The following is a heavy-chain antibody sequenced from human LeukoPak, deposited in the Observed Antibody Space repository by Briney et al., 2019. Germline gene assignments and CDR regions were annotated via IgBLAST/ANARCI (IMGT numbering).Heavy chain of an antibody. CDR2: ISYDGSNK. CDR3: ARGGAGAMDS. CDR1: GFTFSSYA. V-gene: IGHV3-30-3*01. D-gene: IGHD1-26*01. J-gene: IGHJ4*02. Sequence: PGGSLRLSCAASGFTFSSYAMHWVRQAPGKGLEWVAVISYDGSNKYYADSVKGRFTISRDNSKNTLYLQMNSLRAEDTAVYSCARGGAGAMDSWGQGTLVTVSS.